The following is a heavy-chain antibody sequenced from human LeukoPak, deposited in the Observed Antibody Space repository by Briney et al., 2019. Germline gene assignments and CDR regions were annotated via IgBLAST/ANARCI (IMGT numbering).Heavy chain of an antibody. D-gene: IGHD3-22*01. Sequence: SETLSLTCTVSSGSISSYYWSWLRQPPGKGLEWIGYIYYSGSTNYNPSLKSRVTISVDTSKNQFSLKLSSVTAADTAVYYCARGKTYYDISKDAFDIWGQGTMVTVSS. CDR2: IYYSGST. CDR3: ARGKTYYDISKDAFDI. V-gene: IGHV4-59*01. J-gene: IGHJ3*02. CDR1: SGSISSYY.